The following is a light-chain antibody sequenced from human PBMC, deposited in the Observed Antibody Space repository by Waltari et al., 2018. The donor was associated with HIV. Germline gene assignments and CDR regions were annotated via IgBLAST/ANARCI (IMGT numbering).Light chain of an antibody. CDR1: SNDIGPYNY. V-gene: IGLV2-8*01. CDR3: SSYAGSGNLLL. J-gene: IGLJ6*01. CDR2: EVN. Sequence: QSALTQPPAASGSPGQSVTISCTGTSNDIGPYNYVSWYQQHPDKDPRLLIYEVNKRPSGVPGRFSGSKSGNTASLTVSGLQAEDEADYYCSSYAGSGNLLLFGGGTKVTVL.